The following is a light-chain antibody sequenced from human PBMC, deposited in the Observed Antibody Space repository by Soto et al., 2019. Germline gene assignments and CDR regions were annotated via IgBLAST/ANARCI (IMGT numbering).Light chain of an antibody. J-gene: IGKJ1*01. V-gene: IGKV1-27*01. CDR1: QGISGY. Sequence: DIQMTQSPSSLSASVGDRGTITCRASQGISGYLAWYQQKPGKVPKVLIYAASTLQSGVPSRFSGSGSGTEFTLTISSLQPEDVATYYCQKYYSAPDTFGQGTKVEIK. CDR2: AAS. CDR3: QKYYSAPDT.